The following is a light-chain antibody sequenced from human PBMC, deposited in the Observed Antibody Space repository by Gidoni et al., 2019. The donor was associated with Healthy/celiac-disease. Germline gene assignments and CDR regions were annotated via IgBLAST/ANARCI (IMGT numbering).Light chain of an antibody. CDR3: QQYGSSPYT. Sequence: EIVLTQSPGTLSLSQGERATLSCRASQSVSSSYLAWYQQNPGQSPRLLIYGASRRATGIPDRFSGSGSGTDFTLTISRLEPEDFAVYYCQQYGSSPYTFGQGTKLEIK. CDR2: GAS. V-gene: IGKV3-20*01. CDR1: QSVSSSY. J-gene: IGKJ2*01.